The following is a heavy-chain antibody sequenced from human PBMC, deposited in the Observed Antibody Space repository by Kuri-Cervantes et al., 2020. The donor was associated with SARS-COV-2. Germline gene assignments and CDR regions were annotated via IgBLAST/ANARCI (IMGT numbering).Heavy chain of an antibody. D-gene: IGHD1-1*01. CDR3: ARVAKSGWNAKNWFDP. V-gene: IGHV3-66*01. CDR1: GFTVSSNY. Sequence: GGSLRLSCAASGFTVSSNYMSWVRQAPGKGLEWVSVIYSGGSTYYADSVKGRFTISRDNSKNTLYLQMNSLRAEDTAVCYCARVAKSGWNAKNWFDPWGQGTLVTVSS. CDR2: IYSGGST. J-gene: IGHJ5*02.